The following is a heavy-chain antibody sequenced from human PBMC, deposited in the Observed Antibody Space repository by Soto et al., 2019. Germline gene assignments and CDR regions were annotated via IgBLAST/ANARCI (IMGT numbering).Heavy chain of an antibody. V-gene: IGHV3-23*01. J-gene: IGHJ4*02. CDR1: GFTFSSYA. D-gene: IGHD3-10*01. Sequence: EVQLLESGGGLVQPGGSLRLSCAASGFTFSSYAMSWVRQAPGKGLEWVSAISAGGSSTYYADSVKGRFTISRDNSKNTLYLQMNSLRAEDTAVSYCANPRDGSGTYYIFDYWGQGTLVTVSS. CDR3: ANPRDGSGTYYIFDY. CDR2: ISAGGSST.